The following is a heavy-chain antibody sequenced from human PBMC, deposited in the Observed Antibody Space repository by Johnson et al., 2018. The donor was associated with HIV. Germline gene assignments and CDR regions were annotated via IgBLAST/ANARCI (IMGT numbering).Heavy chain of an antibody. CDR2: IGTAGDT. CDR1: GFIFSNYD. Sequence: VQLVESGGGLVQPGGSLRLSCAASGFIFSNYDMHWVRQPTGKGLEWVSVIGTAGDTYYAVSVKGRFTISRGNAKNSLHLQMNSLRAGDTAVYYCARGQQDMGAGAFDIWGQGTMVTVSS. D-gene: IGHD3-16*01. CDR3: ARGQQDMGAGAFDI. V-gene: IGHV3-13*01. J-gene: IGHJ3*02.